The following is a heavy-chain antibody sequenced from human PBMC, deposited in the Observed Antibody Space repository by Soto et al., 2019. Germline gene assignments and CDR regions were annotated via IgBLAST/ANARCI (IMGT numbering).Heavy chain of an antibody. CDR1: GGSFSAYY. Sequence: QVQLQQWGAGLLKPSETLSLTCAVYGGSFSAYYWNWIRQPPGKGLEWIGEINQSGSTEYNPSLKSRVTMLVDTSKTQFSLNLSSVTAADTAVYYCARGRWVFRYFDAWGQGTLVTVSS. CDR3: ARGRWVFRYFDA. CDR2: INQSGST. J-gene: IGHJ4*02. D-gene: IGHD3-9*01. V-gene: IGHV4-34*01.